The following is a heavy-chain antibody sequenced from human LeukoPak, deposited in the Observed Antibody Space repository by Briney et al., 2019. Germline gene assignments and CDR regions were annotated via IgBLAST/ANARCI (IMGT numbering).Heavy chain of an antibody. Sequence: ASVKVSCKASGYTFTSYDIHWVRPATGQGLEWMGWMNPNSGNTGYAQKFQGRVTMTRNTSISTAYMELSSLRSEDTAVYYCATARSITMFHYWGQGTLVTVSS. CDR3: ATARSITMFHY. CDR1: GYTFTSYD. V-gene: IGHV1-8*01. CDR2: MNPNSGNT. J-gene: IGHJ4*02. D-gene: IGHD3-10*01.